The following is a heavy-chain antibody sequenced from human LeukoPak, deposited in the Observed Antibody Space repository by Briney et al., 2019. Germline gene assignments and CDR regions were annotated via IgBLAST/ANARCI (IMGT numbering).Heavy chain of an antibody. CDR1: GFTFRNFA. D-gene: IGHD7-27*01. CDR3: AKGGADDWGET. Sequence: GGSLRLSCAASGFTFRNFAMSWVRQAPGKGLEWVSAISGDGVYIYYIDSVKGRFTTSRDNSRDTLFLQMNSLRAEDTALYYCAKGGADDWGETWGQGTPVTVSS. V-gene: IGHV3-23*01. J-gene: IGHJ5*02. CDR2: ISGDGVYI.